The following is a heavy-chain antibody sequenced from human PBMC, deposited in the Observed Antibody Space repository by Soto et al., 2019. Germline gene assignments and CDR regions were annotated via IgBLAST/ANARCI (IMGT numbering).Heavy chain of an antibody. V-gene: IGHV4-4*07. J-gene: IGHJ6*02. CDR1: AGYISSHY. CDR2: IYTSGST. Sequence: SETLSLTCTVSAGYISSHYWSWIRQPAGKGLEWIGRIYTSGSTNYNHSLKSRVSMSVDTTKNEFSLKLSSVPAADTAVYYCARVRNYGGGSYYYGMGVLGQGNTVTACS. D-gene: IGHD1-7*01. CDR3: ARVRNYGGGSYYYGMGV.